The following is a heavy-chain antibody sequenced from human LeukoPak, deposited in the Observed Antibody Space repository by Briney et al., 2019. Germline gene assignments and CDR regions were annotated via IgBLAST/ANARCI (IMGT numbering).Heavy chain of an antibody. J-gene: IGHJ4*02. Sequence: GASVKVSCKASGGTFSSYAISWVRQAPGQGLEWMGGIIPIFGTANYAQKFQGRVTITADESTSTAYMELSSLRSEDTAVYYCARDQWDGGWTRFDYWGQGTLVTVSS. CDR2: IIPIFGTA. CDR3: ARDQWDGGWTRFDY. CDR1: GGTFSSYA. D-gene: IGHD6-19*01. V-gene: IGHV1-69*13.